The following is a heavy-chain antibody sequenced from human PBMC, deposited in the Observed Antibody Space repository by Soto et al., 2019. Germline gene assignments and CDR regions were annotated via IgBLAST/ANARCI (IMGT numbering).Heavy chain of an antibody. J-gene: IGHJ5*02. V-gene: IGHV4-39*07. CDR3: AKFGATMVRGVLNWFDP. Sequence: SETLSLTCTVSGGSISSSSYYWGWIRQPPGKGLERIGSIYYSGSTYYNPSLKSRVTISVDTSKNQFSQKLSSVTAADTAVYYCAKFGATMVRGVLNWFDPWGQGTLVTVSS. CDR2: IYYSGST. CDR1: GGSISSSSYY. D-gene: IGHD3-10*01.